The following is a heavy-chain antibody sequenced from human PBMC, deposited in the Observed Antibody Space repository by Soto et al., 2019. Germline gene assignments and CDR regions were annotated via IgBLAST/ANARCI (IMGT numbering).Heavy chain of an antibody. CDR3: ARDQTDSGGYSDS. CDR1: GFPFSSYG. D-gene: IGHD3-22*01. J-gene: IGHJ4*02. V-gene: IGHV3-33*01. CDR2: IWNDGSNE. Sequence: SLRLSCEASGFPFSSYGMHWVRQAPGKGLEWVAIIWNDGSNEYYADSVKGRFTISRDNSKNTLYLQVGNLRAEDTAVYFCARDQTDSGGYSDSWGQGTLVTVSS.